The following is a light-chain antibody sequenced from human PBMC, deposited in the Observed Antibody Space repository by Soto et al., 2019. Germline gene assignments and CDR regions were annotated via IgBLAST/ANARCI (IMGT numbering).Light chain of an antibody. J-gene: IGKJ4*01. V-gene: IGKV3-15*01. Sequence: EIVLTQSPGTLSLSPGEGATLSCRASQSVSGKLAWYQHKAGQAPRLLIYGASTRATGIPARISGSGSETEFSLTISRVQSEDFAVYYCQQYNDWPLTFGGGTKVDIK. CDR2: GAS. CDR1: QSVSGK. CDR3: QQYNDWPLT.